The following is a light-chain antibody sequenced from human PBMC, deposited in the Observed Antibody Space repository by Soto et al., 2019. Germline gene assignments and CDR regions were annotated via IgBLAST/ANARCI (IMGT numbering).Light chain of an antibody. CDR2: RNN. J-gene: IGLJ1*01. CDR3: AAWDDSLSGYF. Sequence: QSVLTQPPSASGTPGQRVTISCSGSSSNIGSNYVYWYQQLPGTAPKLLIYRNNQRPSGVPDRFSGSKSGTSASLAISGPRSEEEADYYCAAWDDSLSGYFFGTGTKVTVL. CDR1: SSNIGSNY. V-gene: IGLV1-47*01.